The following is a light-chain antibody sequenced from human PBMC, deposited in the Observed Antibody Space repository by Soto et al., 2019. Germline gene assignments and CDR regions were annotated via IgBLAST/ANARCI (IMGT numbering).Light chain of an antibody. CDR3: QQYNTYPLT. CDR1: QSISSW. Sequence: DIKMSQSPSTLSASVGDRVTISCRASQSISSWLAWYQQKPGKAPEVLIFEASSLESGVPSRFSGSGSGTEFTLTISSLQPDDFATYYCQQYNTYPLTFGGGTKVDIK. CDR2: EAS. J-gene: IGKJ4*01. V-gene: IGKV1-5*01.